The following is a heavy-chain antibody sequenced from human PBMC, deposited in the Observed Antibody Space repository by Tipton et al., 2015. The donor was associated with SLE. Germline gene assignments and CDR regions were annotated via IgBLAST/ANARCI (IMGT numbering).Heavy chain of an antibody. J-gene: IGHJ4*02. D-gene: IGHD3-10*01. CDR3: ARDHYYGSGSYMTWAY. CDR2: IYTSGST. V-gene: IGHV4-4*07. Sequence: TLSLTCTVSGGSISTYYWSWIRHPAGKGLEWIGRIYTSGSTNYNPSLNSRVTMSIDPSKNQFSLKLSSVTAADTAVYYCARDHYYGSGSYMTWAYWGLGTLVTVSS. CDR1: GGSISTYY.